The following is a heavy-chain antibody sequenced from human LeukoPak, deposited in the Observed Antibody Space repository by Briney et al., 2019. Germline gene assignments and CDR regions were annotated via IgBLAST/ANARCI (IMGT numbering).Heavy chain of an antibody. V-gene: IGHV3-7*03. CDR2: INQGEGEK. CDR1: GFTFSSYW. J-gene: IGHJ4*02. CDR3: ARGRFIAGTTAYYFDY. Sequence: GGSLRLSCAAYGFTFSSYWMNWARQAPGKGLEWVVNINQGEGEKYYVDSVKGRFTISRDNAKKSLFLQMNSLRAEDTAVYYCARGRFIAGTTAYYFDYWGQGTLVTVSS. D-gene: IGHD1-26*01.